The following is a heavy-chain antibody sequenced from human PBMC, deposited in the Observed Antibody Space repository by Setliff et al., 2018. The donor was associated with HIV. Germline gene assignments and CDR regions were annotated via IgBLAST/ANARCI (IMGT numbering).Heavy chain of an antibody. Sequence: SETLSLTCAVSGGSISSSNWWSWVRQPPGKGREWIGEIYHSGSTNYNPSLKSRVTISVDTSKNQFSLKLTSVTAADTALYYCARGYAFDIWGQGTMVTVSS. CDR1: GGSISSSNW. CDR2: IYHSGST. J-gene: IGHJ3*02. CDR3: ARGYAFDI. V-gene: IGHV4-4*02.